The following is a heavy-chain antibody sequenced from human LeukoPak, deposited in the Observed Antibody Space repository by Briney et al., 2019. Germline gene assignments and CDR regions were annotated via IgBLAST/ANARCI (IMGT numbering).Heavy chain of an antibody. Sequence: NTSQTLSLTCTVSGGSISSGSCYWSWIRQPAGKGLEWIGRIYTSGSTNYNPSLKSRVTISVDTSKNQFSLKLSSVTAADTAVYYCAISFRSSLHELDAFDIWGEGTMVTVSS. CDR3: AISFRSSLHELDAFDI. CDR2: IYTSGST. D-gene: IGHD6-13*01. J-gene: IGHJ3*02. V-gene: IGHV4-61*02. CDR1: GGSISSGSCY.